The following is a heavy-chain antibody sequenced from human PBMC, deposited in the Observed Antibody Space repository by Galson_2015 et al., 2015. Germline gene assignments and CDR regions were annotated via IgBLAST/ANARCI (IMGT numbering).Heavy chain of an antibody. V-gene: IGHV5-51*01. J-gene: IGHJ4*02. CDR3: SRQAGDGDYGDF. CDR1: GYTFNSYW. D-gene: IGHD4-17*01. Sequence: QSGAEVKKPGESLTISCKGSGYTFNSYWIGWVRQMPGKGLEWMGIIYPGDSDTRYSPSFQGQVTISADKSISTAYLQWSSLEASDTAIYYCSRQAGDGDYGDFWGQGTLVTVSS. CDR2: IYPGDSDT.